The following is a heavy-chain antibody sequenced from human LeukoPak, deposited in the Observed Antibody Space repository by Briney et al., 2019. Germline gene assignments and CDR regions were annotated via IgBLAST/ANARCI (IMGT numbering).Heavy chain of an antibody. Sequence: GESLTISCKGSGYSFTSYWIGWVRQMPGKGLEWMGIIYPGDSDTRYSPSFQGQVTISADKSISTAYLQWSSLKASDSAMYYCARLRYILEYYFDNWGQGTLVTVSS. CDR2: IYPGDSDT. CDR3: ARLRYILEYYFDN. J-gene: IGHJ4*02. CDR1: GYSFTSYW. D-gene: IGHD3-16*02. V-gene: IGHV5-51*01.